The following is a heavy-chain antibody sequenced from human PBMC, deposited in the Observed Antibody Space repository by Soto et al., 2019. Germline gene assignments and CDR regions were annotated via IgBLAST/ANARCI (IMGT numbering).Heavy chain of an antibody. CDR1: GYTFTSYA. CDR2: INAGNGNT. V-gene: IGHV1-3*01. D-gene: IGHD3-10*01. CDR3: ARAPGGYYGMDV. J-gene: IGHJ6*02. Sequence: QVQLVQSGAEVKKPGASVKVSCKASGYTFTSYAMHWVRQAPGQRLEWMGWINAGNGNTKYSQKFQGRVTITRDTSASTAYMELSSRRSEDTAVYHGARAPGGYYGMDVWGQGTTVTVSS.